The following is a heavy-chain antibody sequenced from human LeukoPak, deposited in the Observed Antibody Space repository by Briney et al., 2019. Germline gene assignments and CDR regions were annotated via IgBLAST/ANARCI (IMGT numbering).Heavy chain of an antibody. CDR3: AKLFSNYGGYYFDY. V-gene: IGHV3-23*01. Sequence: PGRSLRLSCAASGFTFDDYAMHWVRQAPGKGLEWVSAISGSGGSTYYADSVKGRFTISRDNSKNTLYLQMNSLRAEDTAVYYCAKLFSNYGGYYFDYWGQGTLVTVSS. J-gene: IGHJ4*02. CDR1: GFTFDDYA. D-gene: IGHD4-11*01. CDR2: ISGSGGST.